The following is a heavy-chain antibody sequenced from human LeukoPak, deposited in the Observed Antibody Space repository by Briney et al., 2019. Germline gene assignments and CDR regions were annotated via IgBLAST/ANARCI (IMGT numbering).Heavy chain of an antibody. CDR1: GGSISSYY. CDR3: ARGTESMTTSLYYFAY. CDR2: IYTSGST. V-gene: IGHV4-4*07. D-gene: IGHD4-11*01. Sequence: SETLSLTCTVSGGSISSYYWSWIRQPAGKGLEWIGRIYTSGSTNYNPSLKSRVTMSVDTSKNQFSLKLSSVTAADTAVYYCARGTESMTTSLYYFAYWGQGSLVTVSS. J-gene: IGHJ4*02.